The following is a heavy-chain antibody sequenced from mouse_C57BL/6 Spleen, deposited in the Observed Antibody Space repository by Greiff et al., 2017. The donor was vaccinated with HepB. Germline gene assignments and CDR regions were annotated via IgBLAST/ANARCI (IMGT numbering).Heavy chain of an antibody. CDR2: INPSSGYT. CDR3: ARSYYSNYVYFDY. D-gene: IGHD2-5*01. Sequence: VQLQQSGAELAKPGASVKLSCKASGYTFTSYWMHWVKQRPGQGLEWIGYINPSSGYTKYNQKFKDKATLTADKSSSTAYMQLSSLTYEDSAVYYCARSYYSNYVYFDYWGQGTTLTVSS. CDR1: GYTFTSYW. V-gene: IGHV1-7*01. J-gene: IGHJ2*01.